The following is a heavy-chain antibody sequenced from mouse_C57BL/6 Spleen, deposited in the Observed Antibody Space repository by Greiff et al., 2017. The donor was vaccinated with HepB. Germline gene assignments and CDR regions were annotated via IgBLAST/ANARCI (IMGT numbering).Heavy chain of an antibody. V-gene: IGHV3-6*01. CDR2: ISYDGSN. CDR3: ARGGYYDAFDY. Sequence: EVQLQESGPGLVKPSQSLSLTCSVTGYSITSGYYWNWIRQFPGNKLEWMGYISYDGSNNYKPSLKNRISITRDTSKNQFFLKLNSVTTEDTATYYCARGGYYDAFDYWGQGTTLTVSS. J-gene: IGHJ2*01. D-gene: IGHD2-4*01. CDR1: GYSITSGYY.